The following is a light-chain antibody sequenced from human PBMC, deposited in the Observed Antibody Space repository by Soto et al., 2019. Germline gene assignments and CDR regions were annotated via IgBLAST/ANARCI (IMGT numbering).Light chain of an antibody. CDR1: QSVSSSY. V-gene: IGKV3D-20*02. Sequence: EIVLTQSPGTLSLSPGERATLSCRASQSVSSSYLAWYQQKPGQAPRLLIYDASNRATGIPARFSGSGSGTDFTLTISSLEPEDFAVYYCQQRFNWQVTFGQGTRLEI. CDR2: DAS. CDR3: QQRFNWQVT. J-gene: IGKJ5*01.